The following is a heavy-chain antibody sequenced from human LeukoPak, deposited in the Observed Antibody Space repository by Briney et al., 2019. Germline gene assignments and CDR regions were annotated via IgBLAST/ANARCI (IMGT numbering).Heavy chain of an antibody. V-gene: IGHV3-23*01. CDR2: VVGTSDTT. J-gene: IGHJ6*02. D-gene: IGHD2-8*01. CDR1: GVSFSNYS. CDR3: ARLKDNGGHCTNGVCRMATTGYDMDV. Sequence: GGALRLSCADSGVSFSNYSMSWVRHALGKGLEGVSVVVGTSDTTHYADYVKGRVAIYRDNARHSRYVQMTSLRAEDTAVYYCARLKDNGGHCTNGVCRMATTGYDMDVWGQGTTVTVSS.